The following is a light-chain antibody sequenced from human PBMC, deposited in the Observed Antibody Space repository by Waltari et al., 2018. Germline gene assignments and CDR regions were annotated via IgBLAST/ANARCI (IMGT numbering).Light chain of an antibody. CDR2: GAS. Sequence: DIVMTQSPDSLAVSLGERASLNCKSSQCVLSSANNYNYLAWYQQKPGQPPQLLIYGASTRESGVPDRFGGSGSGTHFTLTISSLQAEDVAVYYCQQYYESPYTFGQGTKLEIK. CDR1: QCVLSSANNYNY. J-gene: IGKJ2*01. V-gene: IGKV4-1*01. CDR3: QQYYESPYT.